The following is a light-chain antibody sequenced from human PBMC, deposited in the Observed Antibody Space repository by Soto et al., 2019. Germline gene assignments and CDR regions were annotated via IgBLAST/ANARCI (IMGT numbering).Light chain of an antibody. J-gene: IGKJ4*01. CDR3: QQLRSYTST. Sequence: DIQMTQSPSSLSASVGDRVTVTCRSIQDISNYLSCYQQKPGKSPKLLICDASNLNIGVPSRFSGSASGTDFNLTISRLQPEDSADYERQQLRSYTSTFGEGTKVDIK. CDR2: DAS. CDR1: QDISNY. V-gene: IGKV1-9*01.